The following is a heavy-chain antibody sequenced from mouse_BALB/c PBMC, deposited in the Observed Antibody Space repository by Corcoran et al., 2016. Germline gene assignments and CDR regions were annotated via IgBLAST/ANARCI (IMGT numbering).Heavy chain of an antibody. D-gene: IGHD6-1*01. CDR1: GYTFTNYG. CDR3: AREPYAMDY. V-gene: IGHV9-3-1*01. J-gene: IGHJ4*01. CDR2: INTYSGEP. Sequence: QIQLVQSGPELKKPGETVKISCKASGYTFTNYGMNWVKQAPGKGLKWMGWINTYSGEPTYADDVKGRFAFSLETSASNDYLQINNLKNEDTATYFCAREPYAMDYWGQGTSGTVSS.